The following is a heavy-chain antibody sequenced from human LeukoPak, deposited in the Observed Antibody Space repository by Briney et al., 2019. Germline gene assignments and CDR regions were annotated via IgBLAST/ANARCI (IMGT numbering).Heavy chain of an antibody. J-gene: IGHJ3*02. CDR1: GFTFSSYG. Sequence: GRSLRLSCAASGFTFSSYGMHWVRQAPGKGLEWVAVISYDGSNKYYADSVKGRFTISRDNSKNTLYLQMDSLRAEDTAVYYCAKSPTVTTRGPAFDIWGQGTMVTVSS. D-gene: IGHD4-17*01. V-gene: IGHV3-30*18. CDR3: AKSPTVTTRGPAFDI. CDR2: ISYDGSNK.